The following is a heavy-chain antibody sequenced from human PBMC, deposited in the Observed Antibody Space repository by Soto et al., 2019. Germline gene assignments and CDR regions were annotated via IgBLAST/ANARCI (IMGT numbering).Heavy chain of an antibody. Sequence: PSETLSLTCAVSGGSISSGGYSWSWIRQPPGKGLGWIGYIYHSGSTYYNPSLKSRVTISVDRSKNQFSLKLSSVTAADTAVYYCARGGSGSSWFDPWGQGTLVTVSS. V-gene: IGHV4-30-2*01. CDR1: GGSISSGGYS. CDR3: ARGGSGSSWFDP. D-gene: IGHD3-10*01. CDR2: IYHSGST. J-gene: IGHJ5*02.